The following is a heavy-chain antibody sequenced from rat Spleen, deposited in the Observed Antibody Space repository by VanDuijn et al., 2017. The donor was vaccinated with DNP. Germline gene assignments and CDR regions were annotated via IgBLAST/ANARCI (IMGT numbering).Heavy chain of an antibody. J-gene: IGHJ3*01. CDR1: GFIFSHYY. V-gene: IGHV5-27*01. D-gene: IGHD1-6*01. CDR2: ISPSGGST. Sequence: EVQLVESGGGLVQPGRSLKLSCTASGFIFSHYYMAWVRQAPERGLEWVASISPSGGSTYYRDSVKGRFTISRNNAKSTLYLQMDSMRSVHTATYYCATKGITYYYPFAYWGQVTLVTVSS. CDR3: ATKGITYYYPFAY.